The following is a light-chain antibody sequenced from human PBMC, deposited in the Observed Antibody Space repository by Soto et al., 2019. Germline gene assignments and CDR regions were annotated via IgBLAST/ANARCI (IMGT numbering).Light chain of an antibody. CDR3: SSYIISTTVL. Sequence: QSVLTQPASVSGSPGQSITISCTGTSSDVGGYNYVSWYQQHPGKAPKLMIYEVSNRPSGVSNRFSGSKSGNTASLTISGLQAEDEADYYCSSYIISTTVLFGGGTKLTVL. V-gene: IGLV2-14*01. CDR1: SSDVGGYNY. CDR2: EVS. J-gene: IGLJ2*01.